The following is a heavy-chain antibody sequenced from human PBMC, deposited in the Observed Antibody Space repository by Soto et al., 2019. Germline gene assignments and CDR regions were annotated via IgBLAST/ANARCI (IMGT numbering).Heavy chain of an antibody. Sequence: QVQLRESGPRLVKPSGTLSLTCAVSGSSITSSNWWTWVRQPPGKGLEWIGESSHSGSSNYNPSLKSRVTISVDKSKNQFFLKLTSVTAADTAVYYCARRYYYDSSGYYLGDWGQGTLVTVSS. CDR3: ARRYYYDSSGYYLGD. V-gene: IGHV4-4*02. D-gene: IGHD3-22*01. J-gene: IGHJ4*02. CDR1: GSSITSSNW. CDR2: SSHSGSS.